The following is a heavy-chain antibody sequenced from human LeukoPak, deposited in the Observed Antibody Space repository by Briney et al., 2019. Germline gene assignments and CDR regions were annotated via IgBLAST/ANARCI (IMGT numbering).Heavy chain of an antibody. CDR3: ARPGVRGVIDRYYFDY. D-gene: IGHD3-10*01. J-gene: IGHJ4*02. CDR2: INPNSGGT. CDR1: GYTFTGYY. Sequence: ASVKVSCKASGYTFTGYYMHWVRQAPGQGLEWMGWINPNSGGTNYAQKFQGRVTMTRDTSISTAYMELSRLRSDDTAVYYCARPGVRGVIDRYYFDYWGQGTLVTVSS. V-gene: IGHV1-2*02.